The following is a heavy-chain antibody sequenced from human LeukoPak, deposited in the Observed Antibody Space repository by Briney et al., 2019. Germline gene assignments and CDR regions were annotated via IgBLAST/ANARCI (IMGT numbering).Heavy chain of an antibody. Sequence: PSETLSLTCAVYGGSFSGYYWSWIRQPPGKGLEWIGEINHSGSTNYNPSLKSRVTISVDTSKSQFSLKLSSVTAADTAVYYCATIVDTAMVFDYWGQGTLVTVSS. D-gene: IGHD5-18*01. CDR3: ATIVDTAMVFDY. CDR2: INHSGST. V-gene: IGHV4-34*01. J-gene: IGHJ4*02. CDR1: GGSFSGYY.